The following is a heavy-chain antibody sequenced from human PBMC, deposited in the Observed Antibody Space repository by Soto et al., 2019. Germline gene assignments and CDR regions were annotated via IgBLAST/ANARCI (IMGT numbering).Heavy chain of an antibody. V-gene: IGHV4-31*03. CDR2: IYYSGST. CDR1: GCSISSGGYY. D-gene: IGHD4-4*01. J-gene: IGHJ3*02. Sequence: QVQLQESGPGLVKPSETLSLTCTVSGCSISSGGYYWTWIRQHPGKGLEWIGYIYYSGSTYYNPSLKSRVTISVDTSKNQFSLKLSSVTAADTAVYYCARPTTLADTFDIWGQGTMVTVSS. CDR3: ARPTTLADTFDI.